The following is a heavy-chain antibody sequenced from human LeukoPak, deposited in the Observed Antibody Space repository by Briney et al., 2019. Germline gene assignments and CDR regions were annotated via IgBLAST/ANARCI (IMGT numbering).Heavy chain of an antibody. CDR2: IKQDGSEK. CDR3: ARGNSNYFHYYYMDV. Sequence: GGSLRLSCVASGFTFSSYWMSWVRQAPGKGLEWVANIKQDGSEKYYMDSVKGRFTISRDNSKNTLYLQTGSLRPEDMAVYYCARGNSNYFHYYYMDVWGKGTTVTVSS. V-gene: IGHV3-7*01. D-gene: IGHD4-11*01. CDR1: GFTFSSYW. J-gene: IGHJ6*03.